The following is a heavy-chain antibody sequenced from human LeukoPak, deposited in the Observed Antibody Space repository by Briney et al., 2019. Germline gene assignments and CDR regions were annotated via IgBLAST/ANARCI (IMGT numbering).Heavy chain of an antibody. CDR1: GFTFSSYT. J-gene: IGHJ6*03. CDR3: AKDPVTHYYYYMDV. V-gene: IGHV3-21*04. Sequence: GGSLRLSCAASGFTFSSYTMNWVRQAPGKGLEWVSSITSSSSYIYYADSVKGRFTISRHNAKNSLYLQMNSLRAEDTAVYYCAKDPVTHYYYYMDVWGKGTTVTVSS. CDR2: ITSSSSYI.